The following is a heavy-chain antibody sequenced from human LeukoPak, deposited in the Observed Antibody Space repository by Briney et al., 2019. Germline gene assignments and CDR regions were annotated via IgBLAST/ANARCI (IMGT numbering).Heavy chain of an antibody. CDR2: IKKDGSEK. CDR1: GFTFSSYW. J-gene: IGHJ4*02. D-gene: IGHD6-6*01. Sequence: GGSLRLSCAASGFTFSSYWMSWVRQAPGKGLEWVANIKKDGSEKYYVDSVKGRFTISRDNAKNSLYPQMNSLRAEDTAVYYCARDQEDSSNDYWGQGTLVTVSS. V-gene: IGHV3-7*01. CDR3: ARDQEDSSNDY.